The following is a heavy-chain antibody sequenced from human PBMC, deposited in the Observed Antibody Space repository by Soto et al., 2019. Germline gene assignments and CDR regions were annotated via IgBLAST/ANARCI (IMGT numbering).Heavy chain of an antibody. V-gene: IGHV6-1*01. CDR1: GDSVSSQNAA. Sequence: PSQTLSLTCAISGDSVSSQNAAWNWIRQSPSRGLEWLGRTYYRSKWSTDYAVSVKSRITINPDTSKNQFSLQLNSVTPEDTAVYYCTRSLSGSYDSWGQGTLVTVSS. CDR3: TRSLSGSYDS. J-gene: IGHJ5*01. CDR2: TYYRSKWST. D-gene: IGHD1-26*01.